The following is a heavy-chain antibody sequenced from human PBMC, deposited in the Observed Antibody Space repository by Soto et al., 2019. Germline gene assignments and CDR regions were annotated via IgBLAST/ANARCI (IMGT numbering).Heavy chain of an antibody. V-gene: IGHV3-48*02. CDR3: AREPGRGLVGALGRRAAPFDY. D-gene: IGHD1-26*01. CDR1: GFTFSSYS. Sequence: GGSLRLSCAASGFTFSSYSMNWVRQAPGKGLEWVSYISSSSSTIYYADSVKGRFTISRDNAKNSLYLQMNSLRDEDTAVYYCAREPGRGLVGALGRRAAPFDYWGQGTLVTVSS. J-gene: IGHJ4*02. CDR2: ISSSSSTI.